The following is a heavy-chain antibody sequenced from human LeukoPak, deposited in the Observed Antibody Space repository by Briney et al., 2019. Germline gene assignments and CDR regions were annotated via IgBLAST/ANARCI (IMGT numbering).Heavy chain of an antibody. J-gene: IGHJ4*02. Sequence: AASVKVSCKASGYTFTSYDINWVRQATGQGLEWMGWMNPNSGNTGYAQKFQGRVTITRNTSISTAYMELSSLRSEDTAVYYCARTILPREATFDYWGQGTLVTVSS. V-gene: IGHV1-8*03. CDR1: GYTFTSYD. CDR2: MNPNSGNT. CDR3: ARTILPREATFDY. D-gene: IGHD1-26*01.